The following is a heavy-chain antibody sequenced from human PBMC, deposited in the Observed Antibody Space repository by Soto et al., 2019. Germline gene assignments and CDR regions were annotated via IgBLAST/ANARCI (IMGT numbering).Heavy chain of an antibody. D-gene: IGHD6-19*01. CDR3: AKHLLAVAGYLYGMDV. Sequence: GGSLRLSCAASGFTFSSYGMHWVRQAPGKGLEWVAVISHDGSNKYFADSVKGRFTISRDNSQNTLYLQMNSLRAEDTAVYYCAKHLLAVAGYLYGMDVWGQGTTVTVSS. J-gene: IGHJ6*02. CDR2: ISHDGSNK. CDR1: GFTFSSYG. V-gene: IGHV3-30*18.